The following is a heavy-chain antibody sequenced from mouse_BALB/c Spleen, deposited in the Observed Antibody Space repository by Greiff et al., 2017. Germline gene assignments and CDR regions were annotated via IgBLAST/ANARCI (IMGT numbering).Heavy chain of an antibody. J-gene: IGHJ1*03. CDR3: ASHYYYGSSLHWYFDV. D-gene: IGHD1-1*01. Sequence: EVKLVEEGGDLVKHGGSLKLSCAASGFTFSSYGMSWVRQTPDKRLEWVATISSGGSYTYYPDSVKGGFTISRDNAKNTLYLQMSSLNSEATAMSYCASHYYYGSSLHWYFDVCGTGTTVTVSS. CDR1: GFTFSSYG. V-gene: IGHV5-6*01. CDR2: ISSGGSYT.